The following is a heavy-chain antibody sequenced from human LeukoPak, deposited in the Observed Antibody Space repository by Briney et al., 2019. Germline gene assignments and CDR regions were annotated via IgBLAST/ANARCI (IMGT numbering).Heavy chain of an antibody. V-gene: IGHV4-30-2*01. J-gene: IGHJ5*02. CDR3: ARALSKPAATNWFDP. CDR2: IYHSGST. D-gene: IGHD2-2*01. CDR1: GGSISSGGYS. Sequence: SETLSLTCAVSGGSISSGGYSWSWLRQPPGKGLEWIGYIYHSGSTYYNPSLKSRVTISVDRSKNQFSLKLSSVTAADTAVYYCARALSKPAATNWFDPWGQGTLVTVSS.